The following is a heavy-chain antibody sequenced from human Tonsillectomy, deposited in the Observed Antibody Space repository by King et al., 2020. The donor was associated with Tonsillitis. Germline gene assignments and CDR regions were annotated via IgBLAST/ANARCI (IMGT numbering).Heavy chain of an antibody. V-gene: IGHV3-33*08. CDR2: IWYDGSNK. Sequence: QLVQSGGGVVQPGRSLRLSCAASGFTFGSYGMHWVRQAPGKGLEWVAVIWYDGSNKDYADSVKGRFTISRDNSKNTLYLQMNSLRAEDTAVYYCARDRWITMVRGVMDYWGQGTLVTVSS. CDR1: GFTFGSYG. J-gene: IGHJ4*02. D-gene: IGHD3-10*01. CDR3: ARDRWITMVRGVMDY.